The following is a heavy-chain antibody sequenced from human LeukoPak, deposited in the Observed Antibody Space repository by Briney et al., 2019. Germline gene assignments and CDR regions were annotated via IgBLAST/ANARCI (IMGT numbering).Heavy chain of an antibody. CDR2: LCDGNT. CDR1: GFTVITND. J-gene: IGHJ4*02. CDR3: ARGVEPLAANTLAY. Sequence: GGSLRLSCAASGFTVITNDMTWVRQAPGKGLEWVSVLCDGNTKYADSVQGRFTISRDNSKNALYLEMNSLSPDDTAVYYCARGVEPLAANTLAYWGQGTLVTVSS. V-gene: IGHV3-53*01. D-gene: IGHD1-14*01.